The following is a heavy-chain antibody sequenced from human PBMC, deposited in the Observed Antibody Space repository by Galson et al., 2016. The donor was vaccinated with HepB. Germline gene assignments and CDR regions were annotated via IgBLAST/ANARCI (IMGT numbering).Heavy chain of an antibody. J-gene: IGHJ4*02. Sequence: ETLSLTCTVSGGSISSYYWSWIRQPPGKGLEWIGYIYYSGSTTYNPSLKSRVTISVDTSKNHFSLKLSSVTAADTAVYYCARGTVTTNSNFDNWGQGTLVVVSS. CDR3: ARGTVTTNSNFDN. D-gene: IGHD4-17*01. CDR2: IYYSGST. V-gene: IGHV4-59*12. CDR1: GGSISSYY.